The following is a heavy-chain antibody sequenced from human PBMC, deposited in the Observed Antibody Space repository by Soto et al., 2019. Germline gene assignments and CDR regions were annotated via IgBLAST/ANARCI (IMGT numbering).Heavy chain of an antibody. D-gene: IGHD2-21*02. J-gene: IGHJ6*02. CDR1: GFTFSSYS. CDR3: AREETAWPLAYGLDV. V-gene: IGHV3-21*01. CDR2: IGTRSDI. Sequence: PGGSLRLSCAASGFTFSSYSMHWVRQAPGKGLEWVSSIGTRSDIYYADSVKGRFTISRDNAKNSLSPQMNSMTAEDTAVYYCAREETAWPLAYGLDVWGQGTTVTVSS.